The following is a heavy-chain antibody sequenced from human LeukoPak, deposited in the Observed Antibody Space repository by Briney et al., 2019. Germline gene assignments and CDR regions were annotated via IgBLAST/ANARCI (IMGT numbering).Heavy chain of an antibody. D-gene: IGHD3-3*02. CDR2: INPSGGST. V-gene: IGHV1-46*01. CDR3: ARVPTIFGVPSYYFDY. CDR1: GYTFTSYY. Sequence: ASVKVSCKASGYTFTSYYMHWVRQAPGQGLEWMGIINPSGGSTSYAQKSQGRVTMTRDMSTSTVYMELSSLRSEDTAVYYCARVPTIFGVPSYYFDYWGQGTLVTVSS. J-gene: IGHJ4*02.